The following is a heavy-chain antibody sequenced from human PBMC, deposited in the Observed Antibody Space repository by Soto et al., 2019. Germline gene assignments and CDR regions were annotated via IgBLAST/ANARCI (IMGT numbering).Heavy chain of an antibody. CDR1: GGSISSYY. V-gene: IGHV4-59*01. Sequence: SETLSLTCTVSGGSISSYYWSWIRQPPGKGLEWIGYIYYSGSTNYNPSLKSRVTISVDTSKNQFSLKLSSVTAADTAVYYCARGPETRGYSYGGSYYYYGMDVRAQRTTVHASS. CDR2: IYYSGST. CDR3: ARGPETRGYSYGGSYYYYGMDV. D-gene: IGHD5-18*01. J-gene: IGHJ6*02.